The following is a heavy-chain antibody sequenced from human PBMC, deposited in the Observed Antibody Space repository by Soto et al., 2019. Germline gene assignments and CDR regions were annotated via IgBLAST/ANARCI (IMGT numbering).Heavy chain of an antibody. CDR1: GGTFSGHA. CDR3: ARGPNWGYRFVS. V-gene: IGHV1-69*06. CDR2: LIPLFGTT. Sequence: QVQLVQSGAEVKKPGSSVKVSCEASGGTFSGHAISWVRQAPGQGPEWMGGLIPLFGTTQHAQNFQGRLTITADKSTSTAYMELTSLRFDDTAIYYCARGPNWGYRFVSWGQGTLVTVSS. D-gene: IGHD7-27*01. J-gene: IGHJ4*02.